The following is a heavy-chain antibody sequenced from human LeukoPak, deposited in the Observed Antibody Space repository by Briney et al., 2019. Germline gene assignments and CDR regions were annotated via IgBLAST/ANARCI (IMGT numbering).Heavy chain of an antibody. CDR1: GFTFSNYV. J-gene: IGHJ4*02. CDR3: AKDLDGYDYFDY. V-gene: IGHV3-30*04. D-gene: IGHD5-24*01. Sequence: GGSLRLSCAASGFTFSNYVIHWVRQAPGKGLEWVTVISYDGSTKNDADSVKGRFTISRDNSKNTVFLEMNSLRPEDTAVYYCAKDLDGYDYFDYWGQGTLVTVSS. CDR2: ISYDGSTK.